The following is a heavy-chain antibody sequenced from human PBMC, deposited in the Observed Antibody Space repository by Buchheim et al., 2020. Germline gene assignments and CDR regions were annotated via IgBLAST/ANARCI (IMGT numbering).Heavy chain of an antibody. CDR3: AKGVGATSSYGMDV. J-gene: IGHJ6*02. CDR1: GFTFSSYG. V-gene: IGHV3-33*06. D-gene: IGHD1-26*01. CDR2: IWYDGSNK. Sequence: QVQLVESGGGVVQPGRSLRLSCAASGFTFSSYGMHWVRQAPGKGLEWVAVIWYDGSNKYYADSVKGRFTISRDNSKNTLYLQMNSLRAEDTAVYYCAKGVGATSSYGMDVWGQGTT.